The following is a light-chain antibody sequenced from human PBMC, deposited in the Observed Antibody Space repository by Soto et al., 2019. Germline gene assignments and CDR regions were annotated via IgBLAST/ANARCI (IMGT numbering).Light chain of an antibody. J-gene: IGKJ2*01. V-gene: IGKV1-16*01. Sequence: DVQMTQSPSSLSASVGDRVTITCRASQGINNYLAWFQQKPGKAPKSLIYAASNLQSGVPSRFSGSRSATDFTLTISSLQPEDFATYYCQQYSRYPLTFGQGTKLEI. CDR2: AAS. CDR3: QQYSRYPLT. CDR1: QGINNY.